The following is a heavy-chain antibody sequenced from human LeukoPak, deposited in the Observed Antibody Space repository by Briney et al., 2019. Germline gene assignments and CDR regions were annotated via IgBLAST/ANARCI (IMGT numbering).Heavy chain of an antibody. J-gene: IGHJ4*02. CDR2: INPSGGFT. D-gene: IGHD3-10*01. CDR3: ARRWFGELSLDY. Sequence: GASVKVSCKASGYSFSTHWMHWVRQAPGQGLEWMGIINPSGGFTSYAQKLQGRVTVTRDMSTSTVYMELSNLRSEDTAVYYCARRWFGELSLDYWGQGTLVTVSS. V-gene: IGHV1-46*01. CDR1: GYSFSTHW.